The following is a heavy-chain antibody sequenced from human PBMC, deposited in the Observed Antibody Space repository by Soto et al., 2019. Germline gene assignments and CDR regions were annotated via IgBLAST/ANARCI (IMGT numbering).Heavy chain of an antibody. D-gene: IGHD2-8*01. V-gene: IGHV3-30*18. CDR2: ISYEGSKR. CDR1: GFTFNNYA. Sequence: VGYLRLSCATSGFTFNNYAIHWVRQAPGKGLEWVAVISYEGSKRDYADSVKGRFSISRDSSKDTVYLQMNNPRPDDSAVYYCAKTRMVLMLYVRKWALHYWGLGTLVTVSS. J-gene: IGHJ4*02. CDR3: AKTRMVLMLYVRKWALHY.